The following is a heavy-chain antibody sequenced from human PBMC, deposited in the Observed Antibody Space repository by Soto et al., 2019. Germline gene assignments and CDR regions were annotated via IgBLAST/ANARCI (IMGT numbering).Heavy chain of an antibody. CDR2: IYYSGST. CDR3: ARVPLTSSPLRDYYYYGMAV. CDR1: GGSISSGDYY. V-gene: IGHV4-30-4*01. J-gene: IGHJ6*02. D-gene: IGHD6-13*01. Sequence: PSETLSLTCTVSGGSISSGDYYWSWIRQPPGKGLEWIGYIYYSGSTYYNPSLKSRVTISVDTSKNQFSLKLSSLTAADTAVYYCARVPLTSSPLRDYYYYGMAVWGQGTTVTVSS.